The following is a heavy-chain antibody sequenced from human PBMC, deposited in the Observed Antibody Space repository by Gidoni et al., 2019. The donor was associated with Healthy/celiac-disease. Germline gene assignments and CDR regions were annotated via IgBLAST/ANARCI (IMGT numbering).Heavy chain of an antibody. J-gene: IGHJ6*02. CDR3: ARDRGVVVPAAQGYYYGMDV. Sequence: QVQLVQSGAEVKKPGSSVKVSCKTSGGTFSSYAISWVRQAPGQGLEWMGGIIPIFGTANYAQKFQGRVTITADESTSTAYMELSSLRSEDTAVYYCARDRGVVVPAAQGYYYGMDVWGQGTTVTVSS. CDR1: GGTFSSYA. D-gene: IGHD2-2*01. V-gene: IGHV1-69*01. CDR2: IIPIFGTA.